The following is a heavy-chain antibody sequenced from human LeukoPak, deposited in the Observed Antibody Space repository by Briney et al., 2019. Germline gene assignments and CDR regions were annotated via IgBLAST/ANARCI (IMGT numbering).Heavy chain of an antibody. V-gene: IGHV3-66*01. CDR2: IYSGGST. Sequence: PGGSLRLSCAASGFTVSSNYMSWVRQAPGKGLEWVSVIYSGGSTCYADSVKGRFTISRDNSKNTLYLQMNSLRAEDTAVYYCARSADSSGYYDYWGQGTLVTVSS. CDR3: ARSADSSGYYDY. D-gene: IGHD3-22*01. J-gene: IGHJ4*02. CDR1: GFTVSSNY.